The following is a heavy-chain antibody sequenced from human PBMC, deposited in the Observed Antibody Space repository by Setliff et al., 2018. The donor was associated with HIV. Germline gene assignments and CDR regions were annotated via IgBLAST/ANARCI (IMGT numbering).Heavy chain of an antibody. CDR3: ARGAEDLAINPPSFDYYFDY. V-gene: IGHV1-18*01. D-gene: IGHD3-9*01. CDR1: GYTFTSYD. Sequence: ASVKVSCKASGYTFTSYDISWVRQAPGQGLEWMGWISAYNGNTNYAQKFQGRVTMTRDTSISTVYMELSSLRSDDTALYFCARGAEDLAINPPSFDYYFDYWGQGTPVTVSS. CDR2: ISAYNGNT. J-gene: IGHJ4*02.